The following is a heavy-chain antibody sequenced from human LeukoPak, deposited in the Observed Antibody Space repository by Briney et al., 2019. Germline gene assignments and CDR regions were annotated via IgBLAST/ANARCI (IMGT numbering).Heavy chain of an antibody. V-gene: IGHV3-15*01. Sequence: GESLRLSCEVSGLTFSNAWLSWVRQAPGKGLEWVGRIKDKNSGGTVDYGALVQGRFTISRDDSKSTLYLQMNSLRTEDTAVYYCTTVTHVGGGPRDQATLVTVSS. CDR2: IKDKNSGGTV. CDR3: TTVTHVGGGP. CDR1: GLTFSNAW. J-gene: IGHJ4*02. D-gene: IGHD2-15*01.